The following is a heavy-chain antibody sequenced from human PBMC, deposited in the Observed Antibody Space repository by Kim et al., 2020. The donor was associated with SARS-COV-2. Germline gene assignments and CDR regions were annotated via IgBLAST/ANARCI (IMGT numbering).Heavy chain of an antibody. J-gene: IGHJ5*02. D-gene: IGHD4-17*01. CDR2: ISWNSGSI. CDR1: GFTFDDYA. CDR3: AKEHLYGDHDNWFDP. Sequence: GGSLRLSCAASGFTFDDYAMHWVRQAPGKGLEWVSGISWNSGSIGYADSVKGRFTISRDNAKNSLYLQMNSLRAEDTALYYCAKEHLYGDHDNWFDPWGQGTLVTVSS. V-gene: IGHV3-9*01.